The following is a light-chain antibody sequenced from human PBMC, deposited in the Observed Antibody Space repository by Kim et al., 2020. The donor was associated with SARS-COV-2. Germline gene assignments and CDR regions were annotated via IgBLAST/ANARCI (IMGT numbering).Light chain of an antibody. CDR2: DAS. CDR3: HQYNNWPLT. Sequence: SQGEIATLSCRASQSVSSNLAWYQQKPGQAPRLLIYDASTRATGIPARFSGSGSGTQFTLTISSLQSEDFAVYYCHQYNNWPLTFGGGTKVDIK. V-gene: IGKV3-15*01. CDR1: QSVSSN. J-gene: IGKJ4*01.